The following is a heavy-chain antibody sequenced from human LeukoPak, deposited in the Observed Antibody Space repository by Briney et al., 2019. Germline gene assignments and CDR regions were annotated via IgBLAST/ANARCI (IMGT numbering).Heavy chain of an antibody. V-gene: IGHV3-23*01. CDR2: ISGSGGST. D-gene: IGHD3-16*02. CDR1: GFTFSSYA. CDR3: AKEGRSSHFYYGMDV. Sequence: GGSLRLSCAASGFTFSSYAMSWVRQAPGKGLEWVSAISGSGGSTYYADSVKGRFTISRDNSKHTLYLQMNSLRAEDTAVYYCAKEGRSSHFYYGMDVWGQGATVTVSS. J-gene: IGHJ6*02.